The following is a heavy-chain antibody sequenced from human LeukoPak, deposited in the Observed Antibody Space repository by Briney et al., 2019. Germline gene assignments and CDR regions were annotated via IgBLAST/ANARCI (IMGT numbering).Heavy chain of an antibody. CDR3: ARGGEDCSSTSQEVCPYYYYGTDV. Sequence: SETLSLTCTVSGGSISSYYWSWIRQPPGKGLEWIGYIYYSGSTNYNPSLKSRVTISVDTSKNQFSLKLSSVTAADTAVYYCARGGEDCSSTSQEVCPYYYYGTDVWGQGTTVTVSS. CDR2: IYYSGST. J-gene: IGHJ6*02. D-gene: IGHD2-2*01. CDR1: GGSISSYY. V-gene: IGHV4-59*01.